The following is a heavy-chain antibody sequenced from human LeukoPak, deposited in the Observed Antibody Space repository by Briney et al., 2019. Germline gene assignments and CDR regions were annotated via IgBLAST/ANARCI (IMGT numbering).Heavy chain of an antibody. V-gene: IGHV4-31*03. Sequence: SETLSLTCTVSGGSINSGDYYWSWIRQHPGKGLEWIGYIYYSGTAYYNPSLKSRVTISVDTSKNQFSLKLSSVTAADTAVYYCARGNSGSYGFDYWGQGTLVTVSS. CDR2: IYYSGTA. CDR3: ARGNSGSYGFDY. CDR1: GGSINSGDYY. J-gene: IGHJ4*02. D-gene: IGHD1-26*01.